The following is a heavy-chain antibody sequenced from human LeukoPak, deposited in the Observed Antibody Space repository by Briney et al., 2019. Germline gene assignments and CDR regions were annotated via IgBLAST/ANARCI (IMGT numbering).Heavy chain of an antibody. V-gene: IGHV4-59*08. CDR2: IYSSGST. CDR1: GGSISYNY. Sequence: SETLSLTCTVSGGSISYNYWSWIRQPPGKGLEWIGYIYSSGSTNYNPSLKSRVTISVDTSKNQFSLKLRSVTAADTAVYYCARAGSSGWYSDYWGQGTLVTVSS. CDR3: ARAGSSGWYSDY. D-gene: IGHD6-19*01. J-gene: IGHJ4*02.